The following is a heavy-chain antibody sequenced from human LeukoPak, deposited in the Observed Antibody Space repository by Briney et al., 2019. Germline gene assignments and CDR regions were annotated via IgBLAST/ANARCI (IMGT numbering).Heavy chain of an antibody. J-gene: IGHJ4*02. D-gene: IGHD3-22*01. Sequence: GGSLRLSCAASGFTFSSYGMHWVRQAPGKGLEWVGLIRYDGSNKYYADSVKGRFTMSRGNSKNTLYLQLNSLRAEDTAVYYCARVPYYYHSSGPHLGYYFDSWGQGTLVTVSS. CDR1: GFTFSSYG. CDR3: ARVPYYYHSSGPHLGYYFDS. V-gene: IGHV3-30*02. CDR2: IRYDGSNK.